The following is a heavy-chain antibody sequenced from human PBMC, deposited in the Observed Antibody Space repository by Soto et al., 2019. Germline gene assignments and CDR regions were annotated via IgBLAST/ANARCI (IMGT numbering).Heavy chain of an antibody. Sequence: GWSLRLSCAVSGFTFSNYAMTWVRQAPGKGLEWVSLMSGNGGRIVYADSVKGRFTISRGNSKNTLYLQMNSLRAEDTAVYYCAREDIVGGVAATPYYYVMDVRRQGNTVTV. V-gene: IGHV3-23*01. CDR3: AREDIVGGVAATPYYYVMDV. J-gene: IGHJ6*02. D-gene: IGHD2-15*01. CDR2: MSGNGGRI. CDR1: GFTFSNYA.